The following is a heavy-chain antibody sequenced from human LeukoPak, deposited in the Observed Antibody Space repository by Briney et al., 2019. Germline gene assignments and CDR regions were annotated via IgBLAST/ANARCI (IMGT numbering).Heavy chain of an antibody. Sequence: PSETLSLTCTVSGGSISSGNYYWSWIRQPPGKGLEWIGYIFHSGSTYYNPSLKSRVTISVDTSKNQVSLNLNSVTAADTAMYYCARFEGYDFLTGYAYYFDHWGQGTQVTVSS. CDR3: ARFEGYDFLTGYAYYFDH. D-gene: IGHD3-9*01. CDR1: GGSISSGNYY. V-gene: IGHV4-61*01. J-gene: IGHJ4*02. CDR2: IFHSGST.